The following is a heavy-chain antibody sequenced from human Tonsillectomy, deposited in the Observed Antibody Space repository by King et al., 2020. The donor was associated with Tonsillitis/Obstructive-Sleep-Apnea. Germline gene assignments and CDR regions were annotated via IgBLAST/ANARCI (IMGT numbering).Heavy chain of an antibody. CDR2: LSYSSSYI. V-gene: IGHV3-21*01. D-gene: IGHD5-18*01. CDR3: ARVTKELWGQYYYMEV. Sequence: QLVQSGGGLVKPGGSLRLSCAASGFTFSYYSMTWVRRAPGKGLEWVSSLSYSSSYIRYTDSVKGRFTISRDNAKNSLYLQMNSLRAEDTAVYYCARVTKELWGQYYYMEVWGKGTTVTVSS. CDR1: GFTFSYYS. J-gene: IGHJ6*03.